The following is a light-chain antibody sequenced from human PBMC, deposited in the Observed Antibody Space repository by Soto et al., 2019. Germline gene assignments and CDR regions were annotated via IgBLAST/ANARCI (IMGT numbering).Light chain of an antibody. CDR3: QQRSNWPRT. Sequence: EIVLTQSPATLSLSPGERATLSCRASQSVSSYLAWYQQKPGQAPRLLIYDASNRATCIPARFSGSGSGTDFTLAISRLEPEDFAVYYCQQRSNWPRTFGQGTKLEIK. V-gene: IGKV3-11*01. CDR1: QSVSSY. J-gene: IGKJ2*01. CDR2: DAS.